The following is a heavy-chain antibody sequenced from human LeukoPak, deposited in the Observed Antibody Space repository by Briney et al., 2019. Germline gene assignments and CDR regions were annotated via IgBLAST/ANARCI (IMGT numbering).Heavy chain of an antibody. CDR3: ARGIIDYVWGSPDY. D-gene: IGHD3-16*01. CDR1: GYTFTSYD. CDR2: MNPNSGNT. V-gene: IGHV1-8*03. J-gene: IGHJ4*02. Sequence: ASVKVSCKASGYTFTSYDINWVRQATGQGLEWMGWMNPNSGNTGYAQKFQGRVTITRNTSISTAYMELRSLRSDDTAVCYCARGIIDYVWGSPDYWGQGTLVTVSS.